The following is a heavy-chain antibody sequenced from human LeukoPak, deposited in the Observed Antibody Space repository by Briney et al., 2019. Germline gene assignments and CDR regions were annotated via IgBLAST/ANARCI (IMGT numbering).Heavy chain of an antibody. CDR2: IYYSSNT. V-gene: IGHV4-59*11. Sequence: SQTLSLTCTVSGGSISGHYWSWIRQSPGKGLEWLGYIYYSSNTAYNPSLKSRITISVDTSKNQFSLRLNSVTAADTAVYYCARETTALDYWGQGTLVTVSS. CDR1: GGSISGHY. CDR3: ARETTALDY. D-gene: IGHD1-1*01. J-gene: IGHJ4*02.